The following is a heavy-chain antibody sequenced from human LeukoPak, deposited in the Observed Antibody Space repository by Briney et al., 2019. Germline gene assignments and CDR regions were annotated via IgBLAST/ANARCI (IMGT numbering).Heavy chain of an antibody. CDR2: TYYRSKWYN. CDR3: ARAVAGTYYYYYGMDV. D-gene: IGHD6-19*01. Sequence: PSQTLSLTCAISGDSVSSNSAAWNWIRQSPSRGLEWLVRTYYRSKWYNDYAVSVKSRITINPDTSKNQFSLQLNSVTPEDTAVYYCARAVAGTYYYYYGMDVWGQGTTVTVSS. J-gene: IGHJ6*02. CDR1: GDSVSSNSAA. V-gene: IGHV6-1*01.